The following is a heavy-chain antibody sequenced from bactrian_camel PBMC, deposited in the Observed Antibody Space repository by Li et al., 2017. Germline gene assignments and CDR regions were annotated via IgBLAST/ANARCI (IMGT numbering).Heavy chain of an antibody. J-gene: IGHJ4*01. V-gene: IGHV3-2*01. CDR2: INYSGVT. CDR3: ATAGYKW. D-gene: IGHD2*01. CDR1: GYSRKNDQ. Sequence: HVQLVESGGGSVQAGGSLRLSCSASGYSRKNDQITWFRQSPGKAREAVGTINYSGVTLYGDSVKGRFTISRDTAKSTLYLQTNSLKTEDTAVYYCATAGYKWWGQGTQVTVS.